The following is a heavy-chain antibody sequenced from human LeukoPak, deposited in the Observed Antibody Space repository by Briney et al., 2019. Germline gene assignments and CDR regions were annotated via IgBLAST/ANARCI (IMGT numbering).Heavy chain of an antibody. J-gene: IGHJ3*02. Sequence: PGGSLRLSCAASGFTFSSYAMSWVCQAPGKGLEWVSAISGSGGSTYYADSVKGRFTISRDNSKNTLYLQMNSLRAEDTAVYYCAREFSGYGAFDIWGQGTMVTVSS. CDR1: GFTFSSYA. D-gene: IGHD3-22*01. CDR2: ISGSGGST. CDR3: AREFSGYGAFDI. V-gene: IGHV3-23*01.